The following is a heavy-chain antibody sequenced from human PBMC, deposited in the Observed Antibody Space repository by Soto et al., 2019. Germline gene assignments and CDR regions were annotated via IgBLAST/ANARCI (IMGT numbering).Heavy chain of an antibody. Sequence: EVQLVESGGGLVKPGGSLRLSCAASGFTFSSYSMNWVRQAPGKGLGWVSSISSSSSYIYYADSVKGRFTISRDNAKNSLYLQMNSLRAEDTAVYYCARDRSRFRGGSGDYWGQGTLVTVSS. D-gene: IGHD3-10*01. CDR1: GFTFSSYS. J-gene: IGHJ4*02. V-gene: IGHV3-21*01. CDR2: ISSSSSYI. CDR3: ARDRSRFRGGSGDY.